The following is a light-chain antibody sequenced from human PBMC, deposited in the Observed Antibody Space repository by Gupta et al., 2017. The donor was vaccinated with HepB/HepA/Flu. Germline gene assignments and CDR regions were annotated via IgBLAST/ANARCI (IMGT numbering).Light chain of an antibody. CDR1: SSDVGGYDY. CDR3: SSYGGSNNYV. V-gene: IGLV2-8*01. CDR2: EVT. J-gene: IGLJ1*01. Sequence: QSALTQPPSASGSPGQSVAISCTGTSSDVGGYDYVSWYQQHPGKAPKLMIYEVTKRPSGVPDRVSGSKSGNTASLTVSGLQAEDEADYYCSSYGGSNNYVFGTGTKVTVL.